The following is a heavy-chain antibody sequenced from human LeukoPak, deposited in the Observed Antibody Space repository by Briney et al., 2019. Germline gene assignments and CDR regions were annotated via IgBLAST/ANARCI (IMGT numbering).Heavy chain of an antibody. J-gene: IGHJ4*02. D-gene: IGHD2-8*01. CDR2: IYPGDSDT. V-gene: IGHV5-51*01. CDR1: GYSFTSYW. Sequence: GESLKISCKGSGYSFTSYWIGWVRQMPGKGLEWMGIIYPGDSDTRYSPSFQGQVTISADKSISTAYLQWSSLEASDTAMYYCARRSCTNGVCYTGHRTFDYWGQGTLVTVSS. CDR3: ARRSCTNGVCYTGHRTFDY.